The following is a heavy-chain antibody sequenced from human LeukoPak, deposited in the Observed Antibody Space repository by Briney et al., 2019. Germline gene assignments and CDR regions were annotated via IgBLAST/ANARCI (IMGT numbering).Heavy chain of an antibody. CDR1: GGSISGYY. V-gene: IGHV4-59*08. J-gene: IGHJ4*02. CDR2: VFYSGNT. Sequence: SETLSLTCTVSGGSISGYYWSWIRQPPGKGLEWIGYVFYSGNTNYNPSLKSRVTISVDTSKNQFSLKLSSVTAADTAVYYCARHIRPDYWGQGTLVTVFS. CDR3: ARHIRPDY.